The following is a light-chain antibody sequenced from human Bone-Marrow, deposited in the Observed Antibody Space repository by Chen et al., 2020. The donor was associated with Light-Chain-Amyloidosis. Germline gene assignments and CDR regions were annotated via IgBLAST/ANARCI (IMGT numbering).Light chain of an antibody. CDR1: QSLMQNNGYNF. CDR2: LAS. J-gene: IGKJ2*01. Sequence: IVMTQSPLSLAVTPGESASISCTSNQSLMQNNGYNFLDWYLQKPGQSPQLLIYLASDRASGVPDRCSGRGSGKDFTLKITSVEADDVGVYFCMQTLQPLRTFGQGTKLEI. CDR3: MQTLQPLRT. V-gene: IGKV2-28*01.